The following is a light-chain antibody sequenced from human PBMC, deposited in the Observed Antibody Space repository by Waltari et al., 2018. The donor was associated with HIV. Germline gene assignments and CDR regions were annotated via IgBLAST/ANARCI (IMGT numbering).Light chain of an antibody. J-gene: IGLJ3*02. CDR2: DVD. CDR1: QNDLGYYNY. V-gene: IGLV2-14*03. Sequence: QSALTQPASVSGSPGPSITVSCSGTQNDLGYYNYVSWFLHHADKPPQLIIFDVDKRPSGVSDRFSASKSGRTASLTIFGLQPDDEGDYFCCSYTTSGTWVFGGGTRVTV. CDR3: CSYTTSGTWV.